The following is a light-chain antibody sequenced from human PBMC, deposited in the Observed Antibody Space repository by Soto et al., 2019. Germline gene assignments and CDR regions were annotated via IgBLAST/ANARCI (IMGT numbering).Light chain of an antibody. J-gene: IGLJ1*01. CDR2: YDD. CDR3: EAWDDSLNGYV. CDR1: ISNIGNNA. V-gene: IGLV1-36*01. Sequence: QSLLTQAPSVSEAPSQRFTISCSGSISNIGNNAVNWYQQLPGNAPKLLIYYDDLLPSGVSDRFSGSKSGTSASLAISGLQSEDEADYYCEAWDDSLNGYVFGTGTKVT.